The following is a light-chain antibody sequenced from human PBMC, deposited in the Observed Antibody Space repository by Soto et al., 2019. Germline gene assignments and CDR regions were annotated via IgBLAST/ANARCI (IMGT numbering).Light chain of an antibody. CDR3: QQYGSSEVT. V-gene: IGKV3-20*01. CDR2: GAS. J-gene: IGKJ5*01. Sequence: EIVLTQSPGTLSLSPGDRATLSCRASQSVSSTYLACYQQKPGQPPRLLIYGASSRATGIPDRFSGSGSGTDFTLTISRLEAEDFAVYYCQQYGSSEVTFGQGTRLEIK. CDR1: QSVSSTY.